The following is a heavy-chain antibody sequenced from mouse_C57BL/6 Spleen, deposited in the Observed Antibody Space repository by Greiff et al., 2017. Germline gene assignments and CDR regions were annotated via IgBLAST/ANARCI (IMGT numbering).Heavy chain of an antibody. CDR3: ARNYGNAMEY. V-gene: IGHV1-59*01. CDR2: IDPSDSYT. D-gene: IGHD1-1*01. J-gene: IGHJ4*01. CDR1: GYTFTSYW. Sequence: QVQLQQPGAELVRPGTSVKLSCKASGYTFTSYWMHWVKQRPGQGLEWIGVIDPSDSYTNYNQKFKGKATLTVDTSSSTAYMQLSSLTSEDSAVYYCARNYGNAMEYWGQGTSVTVSS.